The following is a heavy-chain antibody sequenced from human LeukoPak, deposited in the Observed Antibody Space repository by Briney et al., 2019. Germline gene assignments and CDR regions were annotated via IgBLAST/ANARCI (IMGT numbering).Heavy chain of an antibody. V-gene: IGHV4-34*01. CDR1: GGSFSGYY. D-gene: IGHD1-26*01. CDR2: INHSGST. Sequence: PSETLSLTCAVYGGSFSGYYWSWIRQPPGKGLEWIGEINHSGSTNYNPSLKSRVTISVDTSKNQFSLKLSSVTAADTAVYCCARLGGSYCSWGQGTLVTVSS. J-gene: IGHJ4*02. CDR3: ARLGGSYCS.